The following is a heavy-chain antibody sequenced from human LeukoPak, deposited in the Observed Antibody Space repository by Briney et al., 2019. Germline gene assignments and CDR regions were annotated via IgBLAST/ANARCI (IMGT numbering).Heavy chain of an antibody. CDR1: GFTFSSYA. V-gene: IGHV3-23*01. J-gene: IGHJ4*02. CDR3: ARDLVTMVRGVIITLFDY. D-gene: IGHD3-10*01. CDR2: ISGSGGST. Sequence: GGSLRLSCAASGFTFSSYAMSWVRQAPGKGLEWVSAISGSGGSTYYADSVKGRFTISRDNAKNSLYLQMNSLRAEDTAVYYCARDLVTMVRGVIITLFDYWGQGTLVTVSS.